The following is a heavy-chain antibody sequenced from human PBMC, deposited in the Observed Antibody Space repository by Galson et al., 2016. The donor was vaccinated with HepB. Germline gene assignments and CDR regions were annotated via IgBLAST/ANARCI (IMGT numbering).Heavy chain of an antibody. Sequence: SVKVSCKASGYTFTRYGISWVRQAPGQGLEWMGWVSLYDGDTNYARKVQGRVTMTADTSTTTAYMELRSLRSDDTAMYYCVIDRGTAMGKDFDYWGQGTLVAVSS. CDR2: VSLYDGDT. J-gene: IGHJ4*02. CDR1: GYTFTRYG. D-gene: IGHD5-18*01. V-gene: IGHV1-18*01. CDR3: VIDRGTAMGKDFDY.